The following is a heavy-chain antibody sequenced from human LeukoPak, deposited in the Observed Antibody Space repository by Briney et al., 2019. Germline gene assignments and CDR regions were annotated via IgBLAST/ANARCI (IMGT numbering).Heavy chain of an antibody. D-gene: IGHD3-10*01. V-gene: IGHV4-31*03. CDR3: ARDHYRKYGSGSYLWFDP. CDR2: IYYSGST. J-gene: IGHJ5*02. CDR1: GGSISSGGYY. Sequence: SQTLSLTCTVSGGSISSGGYYWSWIRQHPGKGLEWIGYIYYSGSTYYNPSLKGRVTISVDTSKNQFSLKLSSVTAADTAVYYCARDHYRKYGSGSYLWFDPWGQGTLVTVSS.